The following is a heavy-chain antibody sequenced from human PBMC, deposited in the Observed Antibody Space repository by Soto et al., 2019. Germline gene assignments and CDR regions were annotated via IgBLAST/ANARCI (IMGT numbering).Heavy chain of an antibody. D-gene: IGHD2-2*01. V-gene: IGHV3-33*01. J-gene: IGHJ4*02. CDR2: IWYDGSNK. CDR3: ARDAHCSSTSCYFDY. CDR1: GFTFSSYG. Sequence: PGGSLRLSCAASGFTFSSYGMHWVRQAPGKGLEWVAVIWYDGSNKYYADSVKGRFTISRDNSKNTLYLQMNSLRAEDTAVYYCARDAHCSSTSCYFDYWGKGPLVTVSS.